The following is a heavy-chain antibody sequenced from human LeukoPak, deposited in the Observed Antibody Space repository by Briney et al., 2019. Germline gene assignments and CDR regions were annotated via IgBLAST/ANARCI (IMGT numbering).Heavy chain of an antibody. V-gene: IGHV1-2*02. CDR2: VNPNSGGT. CDR1: GYTFTGYY. CDR3: ARYYDSSGYPFDY. D-gene: IGHD3-22*01. Sequence: ASVKVSCKASGYTFTGYYMHWVRQAPGQGLEGMGWVNPNSGGTNYAQKFQGRVTMTRDTSISTAYMALSRLRSDDTAVYYCARYYDSSGYPFDYWGHGTLVTVSS. J-gene: IGHJ4*01.